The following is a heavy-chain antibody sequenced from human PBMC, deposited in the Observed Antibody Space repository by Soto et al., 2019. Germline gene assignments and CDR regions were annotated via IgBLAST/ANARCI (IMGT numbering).Heavy chain of an antibody. J-gene: IGHJ5*02. CDR2: IYYSGST. Sequence: PSETLSLTCTVSGGSISSYYWSWIRQPPGKGLEWIGYIYYSGSTNYNPSLKSRVTISVDTSKNQFSLKLSSVTAADTAVYYCAREXGDKYCGGDCYSRWFDPWGLGTLVTVSS. CDR3: AREXGDKYCGGDCYSRWFDP. D-gene: IGHD2-21*02. V-gene: IGHV4-59*01. CDR1: GGSISSYY.